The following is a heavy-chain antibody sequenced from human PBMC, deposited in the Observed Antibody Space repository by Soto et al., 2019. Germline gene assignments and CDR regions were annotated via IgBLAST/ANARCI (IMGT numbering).Heavy chain of an antibody. CDR3: ARDFTIFGVVISHYYGMDV. J-gene: IGHJ6*02. V-gene: IGHV3-11*06. CDR1: GFTFSDYY. D-gene: IGHD3-3*01. CDR2: ISSSSSYT. Sequence: PGGSLRLSCAASGFTFSDYYMSWIRQAPGKGLEWVSYISSSSSYTNYADSVKGRFTISRDNAKNSLYLQMNSLRAEDTAVYYCARDFTIFGVVISHYYGMDVWGQGTTVTLSS.